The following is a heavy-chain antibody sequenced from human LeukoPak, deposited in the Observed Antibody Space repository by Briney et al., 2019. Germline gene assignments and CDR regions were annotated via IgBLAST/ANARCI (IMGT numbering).Heavy chain of an antibody. Sequence: PGGSLRLSCAASGFTFSSYWMHWVRHAPGKGLVWVSRINSDGSSTIYADSVKGRFTISRDNAKNTLYLQMNSLRAEDTAVYYCARESSGWYYACGDWGQGTLVTVSS. CDR2: INSDGSST. D-gene: IGHD6-19*01. CDR1: GFTFSSYW. J-gene: IGHJ4*02. V-gene: IGHV3-74*01. CDR3: ARESSGWYYACGD.